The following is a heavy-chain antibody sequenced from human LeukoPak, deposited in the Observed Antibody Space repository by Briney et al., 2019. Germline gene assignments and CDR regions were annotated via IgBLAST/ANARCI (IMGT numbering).Heavy chain of an antibody. V-gene: IGHV4-34*01. CDR2: INHSGST. D-gene: IGHD5-18*01. CDR1: GGSFSGYY. J-gene: IGHJ6*02. Sequence: PSETLSLTCAVYGGSFSGYYWSWIRQPPGKGLEWIGEINHSGSTNYNPSLKSRVTISVDTSKNQFSLKLSSVTAADTAVYYCAREGEYSYGQEDGYYYYGMDVWGQGTTVTVSS. CDR3: AREGEYSYGQEDGYYYYGMDV.